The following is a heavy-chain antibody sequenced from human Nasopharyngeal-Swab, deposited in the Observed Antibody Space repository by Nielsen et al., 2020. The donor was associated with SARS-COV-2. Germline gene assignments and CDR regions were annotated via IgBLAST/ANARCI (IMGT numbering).Heavy chain of an antibody. CDR2: INHSRST. D-gene: IGHD3-16*02. J-gene: IGHJ4*02. Sequence: SETLSLTCAVYGWSFSGYSWSWIRQPPGKGREWIGEINHSRSTNYNPSLKSRVTISVDTSKNQFSLKLSSVTAADTAVYYCARVPRVSLGGVIVNFFDYWGQGTLVTVSS. V-gene: IGHV4-34*01. CDR1: GWSFSGYS. CDR3: ARVPRVSLGGVIVNFFDY.